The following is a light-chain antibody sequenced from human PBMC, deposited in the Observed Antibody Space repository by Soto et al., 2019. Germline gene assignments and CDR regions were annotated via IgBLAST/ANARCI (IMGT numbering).Light chain of an antibody. CDR2: SNN. Sequence: QLVLTQPPSASGTPGQRVTISCSGSSSNIGSNTVNWYQQLPGTAPKLLIYSNNQRPSGVPGRFSGSKSGTSASLAISGLQSEDEADYYCAAWDDSLNVYVFGTGTKVTVL. J-gene: IGLJ1*01. V-gene: IGLV1-44*01. CDR1: SSNIGSNT. CDR3: AAWDDSLNVYV.